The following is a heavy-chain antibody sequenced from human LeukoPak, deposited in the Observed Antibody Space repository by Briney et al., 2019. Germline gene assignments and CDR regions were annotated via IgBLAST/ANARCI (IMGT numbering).Heavy chain of an antibody. V-gene: IGHV3-23*01. Sequence: QSGGSLRLSCAASGYIFSTYGMSWVRQAPGKGLEWVSGISGSGGTTYYADSVRGRFTISRDNSKNSLFLQMNSLRAEDTAVYYCAKVDRTSDSSGDFDYWGQGTLVTVSS. J-gene: IGHJ4*02. CDR2: ISGSGGTT. CDR1: GYIFSTYG. CDR3: AKVDRTSDSSGDFDY. D-gene: IGHD3-22*01.